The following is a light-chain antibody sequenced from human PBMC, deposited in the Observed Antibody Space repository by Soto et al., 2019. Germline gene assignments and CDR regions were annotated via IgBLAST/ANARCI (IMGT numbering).Light chain of an antibody. V-gene: IGKV3-20*01. CDR1: QSIGSY. Sequence: EIVLTQSPDILSLPPRAKTTLSCRASQSIGSYSAWYQQKPGQAPRLLIYGASSRVLGIPDRFSGSGSGTDFTLTITRLEPEDFAVYYCQQYETSPITFGQGTRLEIK. CDR2: GAS. J-gene: IGKJ5*01. CDR3: QQYETSPIT.